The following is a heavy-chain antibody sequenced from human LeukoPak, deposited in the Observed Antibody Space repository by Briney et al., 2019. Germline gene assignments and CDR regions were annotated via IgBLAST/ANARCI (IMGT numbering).Heavy chain of an antibody. D-gene: IGHD1-26*01. CDR1: GGSISSYY. J-gene: IGHJ4*02. Sequence: PSESLSLTCTVSGGSISSYYWSWIRQPPGKGLEWIGYIYYSGSTNYNPSLKSRVTISVDTSKNQFSLKLSSVTAADTAVYYCARYSGSYYFDYWGQGTLVTVSS. V-gene: IGHV4-59*01. CDR3: ARYSGSYYFDY. CDR2: IYYSGST.